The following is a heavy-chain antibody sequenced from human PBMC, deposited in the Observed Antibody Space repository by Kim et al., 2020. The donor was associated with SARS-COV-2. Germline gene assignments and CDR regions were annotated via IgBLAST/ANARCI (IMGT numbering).Heavy chain of an antibody. CDR2: INHSGST. J-gene: IGHJ4*02. CDR1: GGSFSGYY. D-gene: IGHD3-10*01. CDR3: ARGPVESLWFGETFDY. V-gene: IGHV4-34*01. Sequence: SETLSLTCAVYGGSFSGYYWSWIRQPPGKGLEWIGEINHSGSTNYNPSLKSRVTISVDTSKNQFSLKLSSVTAADTAVYYCARGPVESLWFGETFDYWGQGTLVTVSS.